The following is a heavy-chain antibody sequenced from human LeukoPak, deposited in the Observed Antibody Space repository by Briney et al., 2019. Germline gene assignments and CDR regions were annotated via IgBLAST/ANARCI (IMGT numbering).Heavy chain of an antibody. J-gene: IGHJ5*02. CDR3: ALGPIVAVPAAAHSFAP. V-gene: IGHV4-34*01. CDR2: INQSGST. Sequence: PSESLSLTCAVYGGSFSGYYWSWVRQPPGKGVEWVGEINQSGSTNYNPSLKRRVTISVDKSKNQFSLKLSSVTAAHTAVYYCALGPIVAVPAAAHSFAPWGQGPLVTVSS. D-gene: IGHD2-2*01. CDR1: GGSFSGYY.